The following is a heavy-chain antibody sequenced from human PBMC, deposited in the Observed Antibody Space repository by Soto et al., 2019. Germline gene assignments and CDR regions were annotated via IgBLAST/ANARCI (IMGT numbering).Heavy chain of an antibody. CDR3: AKDKVPVVVTAPFDY. V-gene: IGHV4-30-4*02. J-gene: IGHJ4*02. CDR1: GGSISSGDYY. D-gene: IGHD2-21*02. Sequence: SETLSLTCTVSGGSISSGDYYWSWVRQPPGKGLEWIGYIYYSGSTYYNPSLKSRVTISVDTSKNRFSPRAEDTAVYYCAKDKVPVVVTAPFDYWGQGTLVTVSS. CDR2: IYYSGST.